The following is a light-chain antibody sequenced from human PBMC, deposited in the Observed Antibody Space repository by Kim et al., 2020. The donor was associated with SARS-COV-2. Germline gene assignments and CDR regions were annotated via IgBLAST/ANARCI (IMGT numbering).Light chain of an antibody. J-gene: IGKJ4*01. CDR2: GAS. Sequence: EIVLTQSPVTVSLSPGDRASLSCSASHSVSSSYSAWYQQKPGQAPRLLIYGASSRATGIPDRFSGSGSRTDFTLTISRLEPEDVAVYYCQQYGSSPLTFGGGTKVDIK. V-gene: IGKV3-20*01. CDR3: QQYGSSPLT. CDR1: HSVSSSY.